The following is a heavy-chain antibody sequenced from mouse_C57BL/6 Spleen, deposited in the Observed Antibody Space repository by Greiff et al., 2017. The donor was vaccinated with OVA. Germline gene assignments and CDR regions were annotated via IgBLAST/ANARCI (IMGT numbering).Heavy chain of an antibody. CDR3: ARLLGPFAY. CDR2: INPNNGGT. D-gene: IGHD4-1*01. CDR1: GYTFTDYY. Sequence: EVQLQQSGPELVKPGASVKISCKASGYTFTDYYMNWVKQSHGKSLEWIGDINPNNGGTSYNQKFKGKATLTVDQSSSTAYMVLRILTSEDSAVYYCARLLGPFAYWGQGTLVTVSA. J-gene: IGHJ3*01. V-gene: IGHV1-26*01.